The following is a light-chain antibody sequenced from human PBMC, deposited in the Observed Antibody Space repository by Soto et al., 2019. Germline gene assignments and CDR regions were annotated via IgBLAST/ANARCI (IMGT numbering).Light chain of an antibody. CDR1: SSDVGGYNY. CDR3: CSHAGSYLYV. J-gene: IGLJ1*01. V-gene: IGLV2-11*01. Sequence: QSALTQPRSVSGSPGQSATISCTGTSSDVGGYNYVSRYQQHPGKAPKLMNYDVSKRPSGVLDRFSGFKSGNTASLTLSGLQDEDEADYSCCSHAGSYLYVFGTGTKLTVL. CDR2: DVS.